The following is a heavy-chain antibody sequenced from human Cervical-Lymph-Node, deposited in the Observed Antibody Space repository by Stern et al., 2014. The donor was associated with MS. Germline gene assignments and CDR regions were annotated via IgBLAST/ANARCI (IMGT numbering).Heavy chain of an antibody. Sequence: QLQLQESGSGLVKPSQTLSLTCAVSGGSISSGGYYWSWIRQPPGKGLGWIGYIYHSGSTYYKPSLQSRVTISGDRAKNQFSLKLSSVTAADTAVYYCARSSTVTPNAFDIWGQGTMVTVSS. CDR1: GGSISSGGYY. J-gene: IGHJ3*02. CDR2: IYHSGST. V-gene: IGHV4-30-2*01. D-gene: IGHD4-17*01. CDR3: ARSSTVTPNAFDI.